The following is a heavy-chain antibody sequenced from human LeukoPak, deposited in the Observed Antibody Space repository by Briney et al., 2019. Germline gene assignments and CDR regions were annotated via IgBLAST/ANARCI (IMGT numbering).Heavy chain of an antibody. CDR2: IYYSGST. V-gene: IGHV4-59*08. Sequence: PSETLSLTCTVSGGSISSYYWSWIRQPPGKGLEWIGYIYYSGSTNYNPSLESRVTISVDTSKNQFSLKLSSVTAADTAVYYCARHFSSSYFDYWGQGTLVTVSS. J-gene: IGHJ4*02. CDR1: GGSISSYY. CDR3: ARHFSSSYFDY. D-gene: IGHD6-13*01.